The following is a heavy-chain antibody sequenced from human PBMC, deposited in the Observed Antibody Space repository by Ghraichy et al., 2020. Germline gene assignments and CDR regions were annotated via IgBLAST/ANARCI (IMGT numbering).Heavy chain of an antibody. CDR1: RENVGNSW. V-gene: IGHV1-46*01. Sequence: ASVKVSCKAGRENVGNSWINWERQAPGQGDEWMGIIKPKKGETMYAQNFQGRVIMTRDTSRSTVYMELTSLRPDDTAIYYCAREDGSFAYWGQGTLVTVSS. CDR3: AREDGSFAY. D-gene: IGHD3-10*01. CDR2: IKPKKGET. J-gene: IGHJ4*02.